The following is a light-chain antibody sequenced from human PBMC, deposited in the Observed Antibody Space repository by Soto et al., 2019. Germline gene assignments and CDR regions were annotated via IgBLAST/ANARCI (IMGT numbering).Light chain of an antibody. V-gene: IGKV1-5*03. J-gene: IGKJ1*01. Sequence: DIQMTQSPSTLSASVGDRVTITCRASQSSGSWLAWYQQKPGKAPNLLIYKASSLESGVPSRFSGSGSGTEFTLTISSLQPDDFASYYCQQYGSYSPWTFGQGTKVEIK. CDR1: QSSGSW. CDR2: KAS. CDR3: QQYGSYSPWT.